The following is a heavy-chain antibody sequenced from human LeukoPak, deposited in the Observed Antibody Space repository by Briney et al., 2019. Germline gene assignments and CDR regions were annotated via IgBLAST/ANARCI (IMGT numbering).Heavy chain of an antibody. CDR3: ARGSESYGDTGY. CDR1: GGSISGSY. D-gene: IGHD4-17*01. V-gene: IGHV4-59*01. CDR2: MYNSGST. Sequence: KSSETLSLTCTVSGGSISGSYWSWIRQPPGKGLEWFAHMYNSGSTNYNPSLKSRVTISIDTSKNQFPLKLSSLTAADTAIYYFARGSESYGDTGYSGQGILVTVSS. J-gene: IGHJ4*02.